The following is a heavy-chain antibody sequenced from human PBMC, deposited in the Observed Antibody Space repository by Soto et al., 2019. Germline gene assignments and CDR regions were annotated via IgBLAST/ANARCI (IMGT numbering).Heavy chain of an antibody. J-gene: IGHJ3*01. CDR3: ATRSGGGGAFDF. V-gene: IGHV3-48*03. D-gene: IGHD3-10*01. CDR1: GLTFSRYE. CDR2: IHGSATTM. Sequence: EVKLMESGGGLVQPGGSLRLSCAASGLTFSRYEMNWVRRAPGKGLEWIAYIHGSATTMFYADSVKGRFTISRDNAKHSLYLQLNSLGAGDTAVYYGATRSGGGGAFDFWGQGTMVTVSS.